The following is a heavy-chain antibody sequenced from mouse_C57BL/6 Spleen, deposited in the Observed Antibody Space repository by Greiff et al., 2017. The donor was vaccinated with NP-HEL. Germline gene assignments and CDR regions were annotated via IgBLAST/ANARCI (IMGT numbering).Heavy chain of an antibody. J-gene: IGHJ4*01. CDR3: ARNDDYAMDY. CDR2: INPNNGGT. D-gene: IGHD2-3*01. CDR1: GYTFTDYY. Sequence: VQLQHSGPELVKPGASVKISCKASGYTFTDYYMNWVQQSPGKSLEWIGDINPNNGGTSYTQKFKGKATLTVDKSYSTAYIELRSLTSEDSAVYYCARNDDYAMDYWSQGTSVTVSS. V-gene: IGHV1-26*01.